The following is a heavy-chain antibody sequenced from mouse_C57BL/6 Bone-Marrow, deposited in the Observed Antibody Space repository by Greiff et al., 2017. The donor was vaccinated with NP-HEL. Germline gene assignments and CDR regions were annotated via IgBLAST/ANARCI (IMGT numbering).Heavy chain of an antibody. CDR1: GYTFTSYW. CDR2: IYPGSGST. V-gene: IGHV1-55*01. J-gene: IGHJ4*01. Sequence: VQLQQSGAELVKPGASVKMSCKASGYTFTSYWITWVKQRPGQGLEWIGDIYPGSGSTNYNEKFKSKATLTVDTSSSTAYMQLSSLTSEDSAVYYCAREEGYEAMDYWGQGTSVTVSS. CDR3: AREEGYEAMDY.